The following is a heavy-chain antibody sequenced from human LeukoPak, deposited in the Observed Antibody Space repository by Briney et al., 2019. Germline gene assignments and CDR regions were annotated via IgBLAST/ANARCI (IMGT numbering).Heavy chain of an antibody. J-gene: IGHJ4*02. CDR3: ASPQLG. D-gene: IGHD6-6*01. CDR1: GFTFSSYA. V-gene: IGHV3-30-3*01. CDR2: ISYDGSNK. Sequence: PGGSLRLSCAASGFTFSSYAMHWVRQAPGKGLEWVAVISYDGSNKYYADSVKGRFTISRDNSKNTLYLQMNSLRAEDTAVYYCASPQLGGGQATLVTVSS.